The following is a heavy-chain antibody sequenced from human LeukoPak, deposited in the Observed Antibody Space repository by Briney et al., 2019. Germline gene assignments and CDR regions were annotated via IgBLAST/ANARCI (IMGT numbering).Heavy chain of an antibody. Sequence: SETLSLTCTVSGGSISSYYWSWIRQPPGKGLEWFGYIYYSGSTNYNPSLKSRVTISVDTSKNQFSLKLSSVTAADTAVYYCARDDRGYHDSRFFDLWGRGTLVTVSS. CDR1: GGSISSYY. V-gene: IGHV4-59*01. CDR3: ARDDRGYHDSRFFDL. J-gene: IGHJ2*01. D-gene: IGHD3-22*01. CDR2: IYYSGST.